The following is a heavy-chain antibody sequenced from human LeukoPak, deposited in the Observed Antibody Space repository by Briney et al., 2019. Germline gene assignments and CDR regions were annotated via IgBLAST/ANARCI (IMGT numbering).Heavy chain of an antibody. CDR1: GYSFTSYL. V-gene: IGHV5-51*01. Sequence: GESLNISCKGSGYSFTSYLIGWVRQMPGKGLECMGIIYPGDSGTKYRPSFQGQVTISADKSISTAYLQWSSLKASDTAIYYCARAPYYDFWSDLDYWGQGTLVTVSS. D-gene: IGHD3-3*01. J-gene: IGHJ4*02. CDR3: ARAPYYDFWSDLDY. CDR2: IYPGDSGT.